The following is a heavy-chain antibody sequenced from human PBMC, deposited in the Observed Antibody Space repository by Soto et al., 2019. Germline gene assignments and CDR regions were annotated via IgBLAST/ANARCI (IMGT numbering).Heavy chain of an antibody. J-gene: IGHJ4*02. CDR2: IYYSGST. CDR3: GRDHDPFDFWSGLAY. D-gene: IGHD3-3*01. CDR1: GGSISSYY. V-gene: IGHV4-59*01. Sequence: SETLSLTCTVSGGSISSYYWSWIRQPPGKGLEWIGYIYYSGSTNYNPSLKSRVTISVDTSKNQFSLKLSSVTAADTAVYYCGRDHDPFDFWSGLAYWGQGTLVTVSS.